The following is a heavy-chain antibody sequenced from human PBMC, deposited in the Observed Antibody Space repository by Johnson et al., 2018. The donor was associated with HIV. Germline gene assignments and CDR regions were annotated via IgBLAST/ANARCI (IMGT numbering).Heavy chain of an antibody. CDR2: ISTSGST. Sequence: QVQLVESGGGLVKPGGSLRLSCAASGFTFSDYYMSWIRQPPGKGLEWISLISTSGSTYYADSVKGRFTISRDNSKNTLYLQMNSLRAEDTAVYYCARGCTVGTFDNAFDIWGQGTMVTVSS. D-gene: IGHD4-23*01. J-gene: IGHJ3*02. CDR1: GFTFSDYY. V-gene: IGHV3-11*01. CDR3: ARGCTVGTFDNAFDI.